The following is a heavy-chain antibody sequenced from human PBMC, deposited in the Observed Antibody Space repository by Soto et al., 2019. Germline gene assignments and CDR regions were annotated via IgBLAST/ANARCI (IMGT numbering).Heavy chain of an antibody. CDR1: GFG. CDR2: INHSGST. Sequence: GFGGRCISKNPGKGLEWIGEINHSGSTNYNPSLKSRVTISVDTSKNQFSLKLSSVTAADTAVYYCARATYYYDSSGYSVWGQGTLVTVSS. J-gene: IGHJ4*02. V-gene: IGHV4-34*01. CDR3: ARATYYYDSSGYSV. D-gene: IGHD3-22*01.